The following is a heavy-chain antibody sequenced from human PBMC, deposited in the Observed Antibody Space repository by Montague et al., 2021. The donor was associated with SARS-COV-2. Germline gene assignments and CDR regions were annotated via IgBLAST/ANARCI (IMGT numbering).Heavy chain of an antibody. Sequence: SETLSLTCTVSGGSISSSSYYWGWVRQPPGKGLEWIGSIYYSGSTYYNPSLKSRVTISVDTSRNQFSLKLSSVTAADTAVYYCARGSGCSGGSCYSEWDPYYYYGMDVWGQGTTVTVPS. V-gene: IGHV4-39*07. CDR2: IYYSGST. D-gene: IGHD2-15*01. CDR3: ARGSGCSGGSCYSEWDPYYYYGMDV. J-gene: IGHJ6*02. CDR1: GGSISSSSYY.